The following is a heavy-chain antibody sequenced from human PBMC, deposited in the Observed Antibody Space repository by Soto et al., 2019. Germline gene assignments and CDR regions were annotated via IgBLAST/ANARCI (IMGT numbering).Heavy chain of an antibody. CDR2: INSSGVST. V-gene: IGHV1-46*01. J-gene: IGHJ6*02. CDR3: ARERIFGVVKTYYYYGMDV. D-gene: IGHD3-3*01. Sequence: ASVKVSCKASGYTSTIYYTHWVRQATGQGLEWMGIINSSGVSTSYAKKFQCRVTMTRDTSTSTVYMELSSLRSDDTAVYYCARERIFGVVKTYYYYGMDVWGQGTTVTVS. CDR1: GYTSTIYY.